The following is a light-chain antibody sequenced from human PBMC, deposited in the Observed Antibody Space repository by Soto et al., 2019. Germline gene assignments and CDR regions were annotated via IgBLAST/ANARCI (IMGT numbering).Light chain of an antibody. CDR2: GAS. V-gene: IGKV3-15*01. CDR3: QQYNNWPPVT. J-gene: IGKJ4*02. Sequence: EIVMTQSPATLSVSPGERATLSCRASQSVSSNLAWYQQKPGQAPRLLIYGASTRATGIPTRFSGSGSGTEFTLTISSLQSEDFAVFYCQQYNNWPPVTFGGGTKVDIK. CDR1: QSVSSN.